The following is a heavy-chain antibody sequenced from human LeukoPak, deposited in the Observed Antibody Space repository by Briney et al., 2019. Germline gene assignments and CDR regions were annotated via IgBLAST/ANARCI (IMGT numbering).Heavy chain of an antibody. V-gene: IGHV4-59*01. J-gene: IGHJ5*02. Sequence: PSETLSLTCTVSGGSISSYYWSWIRQPPGKGLEWIGYIYYSGSTNYNPSLKSRVTISVDTSKNQFSLKLSSVTAADTAVYYCARELGTLRYWFDPWGQGTLVTVSS. CDR3: ARELGTLRYWFDP. CDR2: IYYSGST. D-gene: IGHD1-1*01. CDR1: GGSISSYY.